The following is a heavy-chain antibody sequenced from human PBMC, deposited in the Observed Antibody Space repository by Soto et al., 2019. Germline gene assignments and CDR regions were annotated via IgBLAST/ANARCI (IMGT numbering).Heavy chain of an antibody. D-gene: IGHD6-6*01. J-gene: IGHJ4*02. CDR1: GFTFSYYW. CDR3: ARDPSYSPSGSSSLGE. Sequence: GGSLRLSCAASGFTFSYYWMHWVRQTPGKGLLWVSHIHNDGSRTTYADSVKGRFTISRDNARNTVYLQMNSLRDDDTAVYYCARDPSYSPSGSSSLGEWGQGTLVTVSS. V-gene: IGHV3-74*03. CDR2: IHNDGSRT.